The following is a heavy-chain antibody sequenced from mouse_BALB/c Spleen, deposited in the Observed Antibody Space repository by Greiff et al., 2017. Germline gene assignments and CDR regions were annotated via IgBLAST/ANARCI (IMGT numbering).Heavy chain of an antibody. J-gene: IGHJ4*01. CDR2: ISYDGSN. CDR3: ARGSTMITNYYAMDY. V-gene: IGHV3-6*02. Sequence: EVHLVESGPGLVKPSQSLSLTCSVTGYSITSGYYWNWIRQFPGNKLEWMGYISYDGSNNYNPSLKNRISITRDTSKNQFFLKLNSVTTEDTATYYCARGSTMITNYYAMDYWGQGTSVTVSS. D-gene: IGHD2-4*01. CDR1: GYSITSGYY.